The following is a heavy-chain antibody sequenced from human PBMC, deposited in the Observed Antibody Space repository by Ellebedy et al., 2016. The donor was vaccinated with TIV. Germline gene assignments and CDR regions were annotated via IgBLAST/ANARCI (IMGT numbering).Heavy chain of an antibody. V-gene: IGHV3-23*01. D-gene: IGHD5-24*01. CDR2: ITADGRTT. CDR3: VRDRNYPNDVFDI. J-gene: IGHJ3*02. Sequence: GESLKISXAASGFTFSSFAMAWVSQAPGRGPEWVSTITADGRTTWYAHSVRGRFTISRDNSKSTLSLQMHSLRVEDTAPYFCVRDRNYPNDVFDIWGQGTMVAVSP. CDR1: GFTFSSFA.